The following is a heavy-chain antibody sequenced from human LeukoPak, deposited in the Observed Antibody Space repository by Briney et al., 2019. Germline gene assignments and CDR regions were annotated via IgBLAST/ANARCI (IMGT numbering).Heavy chain of an antibody. CDR2: IRYDGSNK. D-gene: IGHD5-12*01. V-gene: IGHV3-30*02. CDR1: GFTFSAYN. CDR3: AKGGGYEAQYYYYYLDV. J-gene: IGHJ6*03. Sequence: GGSLRLSCAASGFTFSAYNMNWVCRTPGKGLEWVAFIRYDGSNKYYADSVKGRFTVSRDNSKNTLYLQMKSLRAEDTAVYYCAKGGGYEAQYYYYYLDVWGKGTTVTISS.